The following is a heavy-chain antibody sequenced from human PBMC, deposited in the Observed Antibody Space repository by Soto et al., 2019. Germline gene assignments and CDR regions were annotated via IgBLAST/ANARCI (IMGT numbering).Heavy chain of an antibody. V-gene: IGHV4-31*03. J-gene: IGHJ3*01. CDR2: FYYSGTT. D-gene: IGHD3-9*01. CDR1: GDSISSDGYY. Sequence: QVQLQESGPGLVRPSQTLSLTCTLSGDSISSDGYYWSWIRQRPGKGLEWIGDFYYSGTTSYYPSLRSRLTISVDTSKTQSSLRLSSVTATDTAVYYCARRHDILTGSDSFDVWGRGTLVTVSS. CDR3: ARRHDILTGSDSFDV.